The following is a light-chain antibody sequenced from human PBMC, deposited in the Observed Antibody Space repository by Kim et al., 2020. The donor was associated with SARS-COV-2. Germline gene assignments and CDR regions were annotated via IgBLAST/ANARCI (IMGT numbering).Light chain of an antibody. V-gene: IGLV1-47*01. J-gene: IGLJ2*01. CDR1: SSNIGSNS. CDR3: AAWDDSLSGVV. Sequence: QSVLTQPPSASGTPGQRVTISCSGSSSNIGSNSVYWYQQLPGTVPKLLIYRNYQRPSGVPDRFSGSKSGTSASLAISGLRSEDEADYYCAAWDDSLSGVVFGGGTQLTVL. CDR2: RNY.